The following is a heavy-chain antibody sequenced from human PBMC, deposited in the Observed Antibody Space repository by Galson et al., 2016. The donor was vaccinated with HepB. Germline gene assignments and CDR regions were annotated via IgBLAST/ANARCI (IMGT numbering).Heavy chain of an antibody. CDR1: GFPFGSYA. D-gene: IGHD5-18*01. V-gene: IGHV3-23*01. CDR2: IGGSGEST. CDR3: AKDDEYNYGFGVFDY. J-gene: IGHJ4*02. Sequence: SLRLSCAASGFPFGSYAMGWVRQAPGKGLEWVSGIGGSGESTYYRDSVKGRFSISRDNSKNTLYLQMDSLRAEDTGIYYCAKDDEYNYGFGVFDYWGQGSLVTVSS.